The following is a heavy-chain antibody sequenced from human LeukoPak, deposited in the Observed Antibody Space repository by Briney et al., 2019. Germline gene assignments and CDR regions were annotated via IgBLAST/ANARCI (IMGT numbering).Heavy chain of an antibody. CDR3: ARAAVAGIWSWFDP. CDR1: GGSISSGGYY. J-gene: IGHJ5*02. CDR2: IYYSGST. D-gene: IGHD6-19*01. Sequence: PSETLSLTCTVSGGSISSGGYYWSWIRQHPGKGLEWIGYIYYSGSTYYNPSLKSRVTISVDTSKNQFSLKLSSVTAADTAVYYCARAAVAGIWSWFDPWGQGTLVTVSS. V-gene: IGHV4-31*03.